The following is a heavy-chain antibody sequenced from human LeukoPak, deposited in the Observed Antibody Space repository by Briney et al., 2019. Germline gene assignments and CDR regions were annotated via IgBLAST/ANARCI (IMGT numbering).Heavy chain of an antibody. CDR3: ASHGWVTGTTKADY. Sequence: GGSLRLSCAASGFTFSGFSMSWVRQSPTKGLEWVANIKQDGSEKYYVDSVKGRFAISRDNAKNSLYLQMNSLRAEDTAVYYCASHGWVTGTTKADYWGQGTLVTVSS. CDR1: GFTFSGFS. D-gene: IGHD4-17*01. V-gene: IGHV3-7*03. J-gene: IGHJ4*02. CDR2: IKQDGSEK.